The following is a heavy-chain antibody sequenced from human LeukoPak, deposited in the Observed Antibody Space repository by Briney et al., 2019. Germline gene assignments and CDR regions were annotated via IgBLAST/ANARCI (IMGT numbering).Heavy chain of an antibody. J-gene: IGHJ3*02. CDR3: VKVGGSGYSPDI. CDR2: ISASGGGT. Sequence: PGGSLRLTCAASGFTFSSYALRWVRQAPEKGLEWVSAISASGGGTYHADSVKGRFTISRDNSKNTVNLQMNSLRGEDTAVYYCVKVGGSGYSPDIWGQGTMVTVSS. D-gene: IGHD3-22*01. V-gene: IGHV3-23*01. CDR1: GFTFSSYA.